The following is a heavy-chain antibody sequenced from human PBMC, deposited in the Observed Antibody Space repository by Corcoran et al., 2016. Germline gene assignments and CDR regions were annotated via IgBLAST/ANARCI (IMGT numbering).Heavy chain of an antibody. J-gene: IGHJ6*02. Sequence: QVQLVQPGAEVKKPRASVKVSCKASGYTFTSYGISWVRQAPGQGLERMGWISAYNGNTNYAQKLQGRVTMTTDTSTSTAYMELRSLRSDDTAVYYCARDGYCSSTSCYINKYYYYYGMDVWGQGTTVTVSS. CDR1: GYTFTSYG. CDR3: ARDGYCSSTSCYINKYYYYYGMDV. CDR2: ISAYNGNT. V-gene: IGHV1-18*01. D-gene: IGHD2-2*02.